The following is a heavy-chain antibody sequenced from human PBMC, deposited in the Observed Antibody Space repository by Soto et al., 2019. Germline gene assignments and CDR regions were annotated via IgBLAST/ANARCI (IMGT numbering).Heavy chain of an antibody. CDR3: ASLRLVYDSYYYYYCMDV. Sequence: QVQLVQSGAEVKKPGSSVKVSCKASGVTFSSYAISWVRQAPGQGLEWMGGIIPIFGTANYAQKFKGRVTITADESTRTAYMELSSLRSEDTAVYYCASLRLVYDSYYYYYCMDVWGQGTTVTVSS. V-gene: IGHV1-69*01. D-gene: IGHD2-8*01. J-gene: IGHJ6*02. CDR2: IIPIFGTA. CDR1: GVTFSSYA.